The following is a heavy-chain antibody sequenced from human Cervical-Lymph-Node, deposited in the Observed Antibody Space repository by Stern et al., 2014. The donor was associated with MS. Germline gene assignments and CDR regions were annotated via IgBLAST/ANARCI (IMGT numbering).Heavy chain of an antibody. CDR3: ATRYYYDSSGLGAFDL. D-gene: IGHD3-22*01. J-gene: IGHJ3*01. Sequence: VQLVQSGAEVKQPGSSVKVSCKASGGIFSTFTIGWVRQAPGQGLEWMGRASPLLDAPNYAQKFQGRLTITAHDSTRTAYMDLSSLTSEDTAVYYCATRYYYDSSGLGAFDLWGQGTKVTVSS. CDR1: GGIFSTFT. V-gene: IGHV1-69*01. CDR2: ASPLLDAP.